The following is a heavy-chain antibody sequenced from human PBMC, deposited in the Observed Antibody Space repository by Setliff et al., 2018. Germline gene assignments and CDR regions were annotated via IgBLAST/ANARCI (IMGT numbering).Heavy chain of an antibody. CDR1: GFTFSSYW. D-gene: IGHD4-4*01. CDR2: IKQDGSEK. CDR3: ARPGGFCDSNDCWDGYFDN. J-gene: IGHJ4*02. Sequence: GGSLRLSCAASGFTFSSYWMSWVRQAPGKGLEWVANIKQDGSEKYYVDSVKGRFTISRDNAKNSLYLQMNSLRAEDTAVYYCARPGGFCDSNDCWDGYFDNWGQGTPVTVSS. V-gene: IGHV3-7*01.